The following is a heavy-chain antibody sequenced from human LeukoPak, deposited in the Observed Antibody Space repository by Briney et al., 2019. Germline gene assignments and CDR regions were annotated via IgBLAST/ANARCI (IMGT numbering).Heavy chain of an antibody. Sequence: ASVKDSCKASGGTFSSYAISWVRQAPGQGLEWMGGIIPIFGTANYAQKFQGRVTITTDESTSTAFMELSSLRSEDTAVYYCARGSKGGDWFDPWGQGTLVTVSS. CDR1: GGTFSSYA. D-gene: IGHD6-6*01. J-gene: IGHJ5*02. CDR2: IIPIFGTA. CDR3: ARGSKGGDWFDP. V-gene: IGHV1-69*05.